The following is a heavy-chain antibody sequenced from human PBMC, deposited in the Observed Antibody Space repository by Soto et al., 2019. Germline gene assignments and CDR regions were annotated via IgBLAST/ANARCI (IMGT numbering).Heavy chain of an antibody. CDR3: VQGRNWYNY. CDR1: GFTFSGYA. Sequence: GGSLRVSCAPSGFTFSGYAVTSVRQAPGKGLEWVSAIVGSGDTTYFADSVKGRFTISRDNSKNTLFLQMRSLRAEDTAVYYCVQGRNWYNYWGQGTLVTVSS. V-gene: IGHV3-23*01. J-gene: IGHJ4*02. D-gene: IGHD1-1*01. CDR2: IVGSGDTT.